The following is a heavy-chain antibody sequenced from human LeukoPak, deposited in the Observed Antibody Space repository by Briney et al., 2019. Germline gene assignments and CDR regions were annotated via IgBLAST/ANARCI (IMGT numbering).Heavy chain of an antibody. CDR1: GFTFSSYS. Sequence: GGSLRLSCAASGFTFSSYSMNWVRQAPGKGLEWVSSISSSSSYIYYVDSVKGRFTISRDNAKNSLYLQMNSLRAEDTAVYYCARDPYYYDSTEDYWGQGTLVTDSS. J-gene: IGHJ4*02. D-gene: IGHD3-22*01. CDR2: ISSSSSYI. V-gene: IGHV3-21*01. CDR3: ARDPYYYDSTEDY.